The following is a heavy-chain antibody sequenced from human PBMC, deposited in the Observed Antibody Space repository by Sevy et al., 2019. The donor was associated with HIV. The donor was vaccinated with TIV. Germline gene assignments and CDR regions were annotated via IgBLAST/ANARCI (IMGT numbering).Heavy chain of an antibody. V-gene: IGHV3-21*06. CDR2: ISGSSNYI. D-gene: IGHD1-26*01. J-gene: IGHJ4*02. Sequence: GGSLRLSCAASEFTFSSYNMNWVRQAPGKGLEWVSSISGSSNYIYYAESVKGRFRISRDNVKDTLYLQMNSLRADDTAVYYCARGPPVGSYDYFDYWGQGTLVTVSS. CDR3: ARGPPVGSYDYFDY. CDR1: EFTFSSYN.